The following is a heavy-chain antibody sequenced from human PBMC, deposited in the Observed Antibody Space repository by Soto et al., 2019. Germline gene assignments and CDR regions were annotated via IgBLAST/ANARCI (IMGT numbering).Heavy chain of an antibody. Sequence: PGESLKISCKASGYSFTNYWIGWVRQRPGKDLEWMGIIYPGDSDTKYSPSFQGQVTISAAKSMNTAYLHWSSLKASDTATYFCAVRNEGGDCYCGTCSSLGGMDVWGQGTTVTVSS. CDR2: IYPGDSDT. CDR1: GYSFTNYW. J-gene: IGHJ6*02. V-gene: IGHV5-51*01. D-gene: IGHD2-21*01. CDR3: AVRNEGGDCYCGTCSSLGGMDV.